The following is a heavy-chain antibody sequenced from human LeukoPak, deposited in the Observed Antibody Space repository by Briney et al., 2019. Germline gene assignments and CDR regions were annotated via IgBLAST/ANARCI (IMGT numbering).Heavy chain of an antibody. CDR3: ASVGKGFIDY. D-gene: IGHD7-27*01. CDR2: ISSSSSYI. CDR1: GFTFSSYS. V-gene: IGHV3-21*04. J-gene: IGHJ4*02. Sequence: GGSLRLSCAASGFTFSSYSMNWVRQAPGKGLEWVSSISSSSSYIYYADSVKGRFTISRDNSKNTLYLQMNSLGAEDTAVYYCASVGKGFIDYWGQGTLVTVSS.